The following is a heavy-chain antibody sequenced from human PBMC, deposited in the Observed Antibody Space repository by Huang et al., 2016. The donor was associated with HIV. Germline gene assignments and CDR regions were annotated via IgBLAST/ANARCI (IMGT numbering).Heavy chain of an antibody. CDR2: ISWNSGRI. Sequence: AASGFTFDDYAMHWVRQAPGKGLEWVSGISWNSGRIGYADSVKGRFTISRDNAKNSLYLQMNSLRAEDTALYYCAKDIKPTLYYGMDVWGQGTTVTVSS. CDR3: AKDIKPTLYYGMDV. J-gene: IGHJ6*02. CDR1: GFTFDDYA. V-gene: IGHV3-9*01.